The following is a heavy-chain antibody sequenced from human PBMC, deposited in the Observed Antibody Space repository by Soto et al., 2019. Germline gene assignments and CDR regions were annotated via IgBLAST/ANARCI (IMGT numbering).Heavy chain of an antibody. J-gene: IGHJ6*02. V-gene: IGHV3-30*18. CDR3: AKGSLAVAGYYYYDGMDV. D-gene: IGHD6-19*01. Sequence: GGSLRLSCAASGFTFSSYGMHWVRQAPGKGLEWVAVISYDGSNKYYADSVKGRFTISRDNPKNTLYLQMNSLRAEDTAVYYCAKGSLAVAGYYYYDGMDVWGQGTTVTVSS. CDR2: ISYDGSNK. CDR1: GFTFSSYG.